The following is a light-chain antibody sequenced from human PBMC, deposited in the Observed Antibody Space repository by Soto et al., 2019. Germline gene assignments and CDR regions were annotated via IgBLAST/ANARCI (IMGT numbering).Light chain of an antibody. CDR2: DAS. CDR1: QIVSSSY. V-gene: IGKV3-15*01. Sequence: EIVLTQSPGTLSLSPGERATLSCRASQIVSSSYLAWYQQKPGQAPRLLIYDASTRATGIPARFSGSGSATEFTLTISSLQSEDFAVYYCQQYNNWPPITFGQGTRLEIK. CDR3: QQYNNWPPIT. J-gene: IGKJ5*01.